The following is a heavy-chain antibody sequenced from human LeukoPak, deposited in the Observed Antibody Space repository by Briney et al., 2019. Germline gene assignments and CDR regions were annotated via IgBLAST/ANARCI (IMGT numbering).Heavy chain of an antibody. CDR2: ISTTSSYI. CDR1: GVTFTSYS. Sequence: KPGGSLRLSCAASGVTFTSYSMNWVRQAPRKGLEWVSSISTTSSYINYADSVKGRFIISKDNAKSSLYLQMNGLRAEDTAVYFCAKGGPLSGSYYHFDSWGQGTLVTVSS. J-gene: IGHJ4*02. CDR3: AKGGPLSGSYYHFDS. D-gene: IGHD3-10*01. V-gene: IGHV3-21*01.